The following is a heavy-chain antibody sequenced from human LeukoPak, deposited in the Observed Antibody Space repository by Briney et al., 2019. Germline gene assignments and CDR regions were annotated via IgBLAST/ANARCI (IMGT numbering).Heavy chain of an antibody. CDR1: GYTFTGYY. CDR2: INPNSGGT. V-gene: IGHV1-2*02. J-gene: IGHJ4*02. CDR3: ARARYSGSYYVGY. Sequence: ASVKVSCKASGYTFTGYYMHWVRQAPGQGLEWMGWINPNSGGTNYAQKFQGRVTMTRDTSISTAYMELSRLRSDDTAVYYCARARYSGSYYVGYWGQGTLVTVSS. D-gene: IGHD1-26*01.